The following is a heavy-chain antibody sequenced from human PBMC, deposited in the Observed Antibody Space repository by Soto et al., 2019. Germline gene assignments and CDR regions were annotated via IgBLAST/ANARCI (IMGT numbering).Heavy chain of an antibody. CDR1: GFTLSDAW. V-gene: IGHV3-15*01. CDR2: IKSKTDGGTI. CDR3: ITSPGFEPARGY. Sequence: GGSLRLSCAASGFTLSDAWMSWVRQAPGKGLEWVGRIKSKTDGGTIDYAAPVKGRFTISRDDSKNTLYLQMNSLKTEDTAFYYCITSPGFEPARGYWGQGTLVTVSS. D-gene: IGHD3-10*01. J-gene: IGHJ4*02.